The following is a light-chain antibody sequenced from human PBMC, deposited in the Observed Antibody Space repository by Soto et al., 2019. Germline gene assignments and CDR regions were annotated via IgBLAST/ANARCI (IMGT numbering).Light chain of an antibody. CDR3: SSYGGYNNVV. J-gene: IGLJ1*01. CDR2: EVN. V-gene: IGLV2-8*01. CDR1: RSDVGGYNY. Sequence: QSGLTQPPSASGSPGQSVTISCTGTRSDVGGYNYVSWFQQHPGKAPKLIVHEVNQRPSGVPDRFSGSKSGNTASLTVSGLQAEDEGTYYCSSYGGYNNVVFGTGTKVTVL.